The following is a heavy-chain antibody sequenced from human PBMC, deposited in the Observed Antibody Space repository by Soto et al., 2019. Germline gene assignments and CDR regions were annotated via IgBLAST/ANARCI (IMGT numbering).Heavy chain of an antibody. D-gene: IGHD6-13*01. V-gene: IGHV1-18*04. Sequence: ASVKVYCKASGYTFTSYGIICVRPAPGQGLEWMGWISAYNGNTNYAQKLQGRVTMTTDTSTSTAYMELRSLRSDDTAVYYCAISIAAAPYFDYWGQGTLVNVSS. CDR3: AISIAAAPYFDY. J-gene: IGHJ4*02. CDR2: ISAYNGNT. CDR1: GYTFTSYG.